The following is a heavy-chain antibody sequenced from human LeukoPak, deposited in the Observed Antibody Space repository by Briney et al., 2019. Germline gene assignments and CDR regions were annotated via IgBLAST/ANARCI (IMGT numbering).Heavy chain of an antibody. V-gene: IGHV1-24*01. Sequence: ASVKVSCKVSGYTLTELSMHWVRQAPGKGLEWMGGFDPEDGETIYAQKFQGRVTMTEDTSTDTAYMELSSLRSEDTAVYYCATEICEDGYNNWFDPWGQGTLVTVSS. CDR3: ATEICEDGYNNWFDP. D-gene: IGHD5-24*01. CDR2: FDPEDGET. CDR1: GYTLTELS. J-gene: IGHJ5*02.